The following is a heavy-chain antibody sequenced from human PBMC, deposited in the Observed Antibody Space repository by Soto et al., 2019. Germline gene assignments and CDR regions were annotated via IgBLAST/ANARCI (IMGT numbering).Heavy chain of an antibody. J-gene: IGHJ4*02. Sequence: QVTLKESGPVLVKPTETLTLTCTVSGFALTNVRMGVSWIRKPPGKALEWLAHIFSNDEKSYSTSLESRLTISKDTSKSQVVLTMNNIDPVDTATYYCARTTITSFLFASWGKRTLVTVSS. D-gene: IGHD5-12*01. V-gene: IGHV2-26*01. CDR2: IFSNDEK. CDR3: ARTTITSFLFAS. CDR1: GFALTNVRMG.